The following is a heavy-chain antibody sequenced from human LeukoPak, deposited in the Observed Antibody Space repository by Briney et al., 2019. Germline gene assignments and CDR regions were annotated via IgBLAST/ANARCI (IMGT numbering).Heavy chain of an antibody. CDR1: GLNFGESA. J-gene: IGHJ4*02. Sequence: GGSLRLSCVASGLNFGESAMHWVRQAPGKGLEWVSLISADGGSAFSADSVKGRFSISRDNSKNSLYLQMNSLRSEDTAMYYCAKESGKFDYWGQGTLVVVSS. V-gene: IGHV3-43*02. CDR2: ISADGGSA. CDR3: AKESGKFDY.